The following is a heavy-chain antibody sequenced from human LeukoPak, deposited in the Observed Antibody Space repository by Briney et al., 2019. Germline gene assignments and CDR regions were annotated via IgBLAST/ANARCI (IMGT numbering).Heavy chain of an antibody. CDR1: GGSISSGGGVYY. J-gene: IGHJ4*02. CDR3: ARGANYGSGSFPPSRTPWYFDY. Sequence: PSETLSLTCTVSGGSISSGGGVYYWNWIRQHPGKGLEWIGYIYYSGITYYNPSLQSRVTISVDTSKNQVSLKLSSVTAADSAVYYCARGANYGSGSFPPSRTPWYFDYWGQGALVTVSS. CDR2: IYYSGIT. D-gene: IGHD3-10*01. V-gene: IGHV4-31*03.